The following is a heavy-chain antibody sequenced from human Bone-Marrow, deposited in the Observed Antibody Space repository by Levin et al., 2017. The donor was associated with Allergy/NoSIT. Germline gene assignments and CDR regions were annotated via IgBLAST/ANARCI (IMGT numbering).Heavy chain of an antibody. V-gene: IGHV1-2*06. D-gene: IGHD3-3*01. Sequence: GESLKISCKASGSTFTDYYIHWVRQAPGQGLEWVGRINPNSGATNYAQKFRGRVPMTRDTSMSTAYMELTRLRADDTAVYYCARDGAPWYDFWSGYSRDPNWFDPWGQGTLVTVSS. J-gene: IGHJ5*02. CDR1: GSTFTDYY. CDR2: INPNSGAT. CDR3: ARDGAPWYDFWSGYSRDPNWFDP.